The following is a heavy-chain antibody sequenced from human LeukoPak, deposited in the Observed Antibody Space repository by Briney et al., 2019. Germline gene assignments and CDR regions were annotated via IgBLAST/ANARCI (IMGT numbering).Heavy chain of an antibody. V-gene: IGHV1-2*02. D-gene: IGHD3-22*01. CDR1: GYTFTGYY. J-gene: IGHJ4*02. CDR2: INPNSGGT. Sequence: ASVKVSCKASGYTFTGYYMHWVRQAPGQGLEWMGWINPNSGGTNYAQKFQGRVTMTRDTSISTAYMELSRLRSDDTAVYYCARVIVYYYDSSGYWTLGDYWGQGTLVTVSS. CDR3: ARVIVYYYDSSGYWTLGDY.